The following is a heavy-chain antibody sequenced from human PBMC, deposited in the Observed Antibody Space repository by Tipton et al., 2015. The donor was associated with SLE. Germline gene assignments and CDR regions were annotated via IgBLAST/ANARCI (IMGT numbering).Heavy chain of an antibody. CDR1: GGSISSSNYF. Sequence: TLSLTCTVSGGSISSSNYFWAWIRQVPGKGLEWIGSISYSGSTYNNPSLKSRVTVSVDTSKNQFSLRLSSVTAADTAMYYCARDLCDFWSGYTPSGAMDVWGKGTTVTVSS. V-gene: IGHV4-39*07. J-gene: IGHJ6*03. CDR2: ISYSGST. D-gene: IGHD3-3*01. CDR3: ARDLCDFWSGYTPSGAMDV.